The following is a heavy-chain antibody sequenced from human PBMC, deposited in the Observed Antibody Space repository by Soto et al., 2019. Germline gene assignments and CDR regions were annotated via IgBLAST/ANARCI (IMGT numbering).Heavy chain of an antibody. V-gene: IGHV4-31*03. Sequence: QVQLQESGPGLVKPSQTLSLTCSVSGGSISRGGFYWNWIRQHPEKGLEWIGFIHSSGSTYYNPSLKSRVTISADTSKNQFSLNLSSLIAADTAAYYCARDRGSYHDALDIWGHGTMVTVSS. CDR2: IHSSGST. D-gene: IGHD1-26*01. CDR1: GGSISRGGFY. J-gene: IGHJ3*02. CDR3: ARDRGSYHDALDI.